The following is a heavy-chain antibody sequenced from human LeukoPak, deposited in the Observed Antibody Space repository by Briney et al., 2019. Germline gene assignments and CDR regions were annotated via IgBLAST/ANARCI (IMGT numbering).Heavy chain of an antibody. CDR3: ARDRGSSIVGSDFDS. J-gene: IGHJ4*02. Sequence: GGSLRLSCAASGFTFSSYAMSWVRQAPGKGLEWVSVISYSGGTTDYADSVKGRFTSSRDNSKSTLYLQMNSLRVEDTALYYCARDRGSSIVGSDFDSWGQGTLVTVSS. V-gene: IGHV3-23*01. CDR2: ISYSGGTT. D-gene: IGHD1-26*01. CDR1: GFTFSSYA.